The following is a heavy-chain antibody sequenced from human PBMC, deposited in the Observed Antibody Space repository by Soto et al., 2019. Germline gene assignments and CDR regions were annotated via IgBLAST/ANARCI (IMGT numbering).Heavy chain of an antibody. CDR3: ARGDYYGSGSYYLDAFNM. V-gene: IGHV1-69*01. D-gene: IGHD3-10*01. CDR1: GGTFNKYA. Sequence: QVQLVQSGAEVKKPGSSVKVSCKASGGTFNKYAISWVRQAPRQGLEWMGGIILISGITNNAQKFQGRVTITADESSSTAYMELRSLRSEDTAVYYCARGDYYGSGSYYLDAFNMWGQGTMVTVSS. J-gene: IGHJ3*02. CDR2: IILISGIT.